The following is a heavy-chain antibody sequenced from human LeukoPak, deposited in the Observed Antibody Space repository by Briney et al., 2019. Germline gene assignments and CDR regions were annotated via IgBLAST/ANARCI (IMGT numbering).Heavy chain of an antibody. Sequence: GESLKISCKGSGYSFTSYWIGWVRQMPGKGLEWMGIIYPGDSDTRYSPSFQGQVTISADKSISTAYLQLSSLKASDTAMYYCARQVLRGVIPVYFDYWGQGTLVTVSS. CDR2: IYPGDSDT. J-gene: IGHJ4*02. CDR1: GYSFTSYW. CDR3: ARQVLRGVIPVYFDY. D-gene: IGHD3-10*01. V-gene: IGHV5-51*01.